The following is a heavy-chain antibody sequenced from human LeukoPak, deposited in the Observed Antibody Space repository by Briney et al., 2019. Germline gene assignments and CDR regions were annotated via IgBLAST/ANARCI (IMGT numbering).Heavy chain of an antibody. CDR3: ARKHYFYYMDG. CDR2: VNQGGTEK. J-gene: IGHJ6*03. CDR1: GFTFSSQW. V-gene: IGHV3-7*01. Sequence: GGSLRLSCAASGFTFSSQWMSWVRQAPGKGLEWVANVNQGGTEKYYVDSVKGRFAISRDNAENSLYLQMNSLRAEDTATYYCARKHYFYYMDGWGKGTTVTVSS.